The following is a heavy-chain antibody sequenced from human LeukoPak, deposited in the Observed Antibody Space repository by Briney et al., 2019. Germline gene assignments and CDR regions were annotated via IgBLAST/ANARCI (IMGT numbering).Heavy chain of an antibody. CDR3: ARGSSRSPRDAFDI. J-gene: IGHJ3*02. CDR2: ISPSGAST. Sequence: GASVKVSCKASGYTFTSYYMHGVRQAPGQGLERMGIISPSGASTTYAQNFQGRVTMTRDMSTSTLYMELSSLKSEDTAVYYCARGSSRSPRDAFDIWGQGTMVTVSS. CDR1: GYTFTSYY. V-gene: IGHV1-46*01.